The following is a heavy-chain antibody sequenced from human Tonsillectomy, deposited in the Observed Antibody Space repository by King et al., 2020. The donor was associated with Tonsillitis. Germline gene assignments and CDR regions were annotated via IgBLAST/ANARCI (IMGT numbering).Heavy chain of an antibody. CDR1: GGSISGYY. V-gene: IGHV4-59*01. Sequence: QLPESGPGLVKPSETLSLTCTVSGGSISGYYWSWIRQPPGKGLEWIGYIYYSGSTNYNPSLKSRVTISVDSSKNQFSLKVSSVSAADTAVYYCARGPGGGPNYYSMDVWGQGTTVTVSS. CDR2: IYYSGST. CDR3: ARGPGGGPNYYSMDV. J-gene: IGHJ6*02. D-gene: IGHD3-16*01.